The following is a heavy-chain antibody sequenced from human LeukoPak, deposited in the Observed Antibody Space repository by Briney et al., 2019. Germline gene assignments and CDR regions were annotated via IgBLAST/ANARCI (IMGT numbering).Heavy chain of an antibody. J-gene: IGHJ4*02. Sequence: VSVKVSCKASGYTFIGYYLHWVRQAPGQGLEWMGWINPHNGDTNYAQKFQGRVTMTRDTSITTAYMELSRLKSDDTAVYYCATVRDIVVGGGPYYFDYWDQGTLVTVSS. CDR2: INPHNGDT. V-gene: IGHV1-2*02. D-gene: IGHD2-15*01. CDR1: GYTFIGYY. CDR3: ATVRDIVVGGGPYYFDY.